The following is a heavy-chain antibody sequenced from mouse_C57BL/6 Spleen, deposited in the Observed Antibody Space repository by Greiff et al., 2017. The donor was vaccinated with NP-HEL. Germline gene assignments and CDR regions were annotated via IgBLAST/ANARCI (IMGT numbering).Heavy chain of an antibody. D-gene: IGHD1-1*01. CDR3: AGGEDYYGSSPYS. CDR2: IYPGDGDT. V-gene: IGHV1-80*01. J-gene: IGHJ1*03. CDR1: GYAFSSYW. Sequence: VQLKQSGAELVKPGASVKISCKASGYAFSSYWMNWVKQRPGKGLEWIGQIYPGDGDTNYNGKFKGKATLTADKSSSTAYMQLSSLTSEDAAVYFCAGGEDYYGSSPYSWGTGTTVTVSS.